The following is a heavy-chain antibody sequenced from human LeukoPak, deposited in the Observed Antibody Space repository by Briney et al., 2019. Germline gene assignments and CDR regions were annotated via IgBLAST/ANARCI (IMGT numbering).Heavy chain of an antibody. CDR2: ISESGSST. J-gene: IGHJ4*02. CDR3: AKGHGGSYQIDY. Sequence: GGSLRLSCAASGFTFSSYAMSWVRQAPGEGLQWVSGISESGSSTYYADSVKGRFTISRDNSKNTLYLQMNSLRAEDTAVYYCAKGHGGSYQIDYWGQGTLVTVSS. CDR1: GFTFSSYA. D-gene: IGHD1-26*01. V-gene: IGHV3-23*01.